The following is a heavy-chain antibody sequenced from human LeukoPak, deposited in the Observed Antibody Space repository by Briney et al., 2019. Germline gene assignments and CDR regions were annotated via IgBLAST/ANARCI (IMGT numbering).Heavy chain of an antibody. CDR3: ARRNVLRYFDSGFDY. V-gene: IGHV4-34*01. D-gene: IGHD3-9*01. J-gene: IGHJ4*02. CDR2: INHSGST. CDR1: GGSFSGYF. Sequence: SETLSLTCAVYGGSFSGYFWSWIRQPPGKGLEWIGEINHSGSTNYNPSLKSRVTISVDTSKNQFSLKLSSVTAADTAVYYCARRNVLRYFDSGFDYWGQGTLVTVSS.